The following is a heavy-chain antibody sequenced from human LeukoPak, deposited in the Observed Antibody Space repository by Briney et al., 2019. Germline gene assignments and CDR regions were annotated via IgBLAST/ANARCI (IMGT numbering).Heavy chain of an antibody. CDR2: IKQDGSEK. CDR1: GFTFSSYW. V-gene: IGHV3-7*01. D-gene: IGHD2-15*01. CDR3: ARERSPFCSGGSCYSDY. J-gene: IGHJ4*02. Sequence: GGSLRLSCAASGFTFSSYWVSWVRQAPGKGLEWVANIKQDGSEKYYVDSVKGRFTISRDNAKNSLYLQMNSLRAEDTAVYYCARERSPFCSGGSCYSDYWGQGTLVTVSS.